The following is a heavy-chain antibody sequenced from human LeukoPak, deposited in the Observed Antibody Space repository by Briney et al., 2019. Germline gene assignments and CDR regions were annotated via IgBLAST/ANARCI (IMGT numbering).Heavy chain of an antibody. Sequence: SVKVSCKAYGGTFSRFTISWVRQAPGQGFEWMGGITPIFGTANFAQKFQGRVSITADGSTSTAFMELSSLRSEDTAVYYCAREWGLESSGYYYAYWGQGTLVTVSS. D-gene: IGHD3-22*01. CDR3: AREWGLESSGYYYAY. CDR1: GGTFSRFT. J-gene: IGHJ4*02. V-gene: IGHV1-69*13. CDR2: ITPIFGTA.